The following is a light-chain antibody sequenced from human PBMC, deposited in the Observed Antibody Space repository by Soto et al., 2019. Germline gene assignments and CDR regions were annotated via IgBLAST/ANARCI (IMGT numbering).Light chain of an antibody. Sequence: EIVMTQSPATLSVSRGERATLSCRANQAISSNLAWYQQKPGQAPRLLIYGASTRATGIPDRFSGSGSGTEFTLTISSLQSEDFAVYYCQHYNNWLGTFXGGTKLDIK. CDR2: GAS. V-gene: IGKV3-15*01. CDR1: QAISSN. J-gene: IGKJ4*01. CDR3: QHYNNWLGT.